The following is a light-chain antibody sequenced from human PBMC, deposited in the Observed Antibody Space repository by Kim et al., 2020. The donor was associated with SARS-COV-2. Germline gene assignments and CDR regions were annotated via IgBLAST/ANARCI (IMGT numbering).Light chain of an antibody. J-gene: IGLJ1*01. CDR2: GRN. Sequence: SSELTQDPAVSVALGQTVKITCQGDSLRSYYASWYQQKPGQPPILVIYGRNNRPSGIPDRFSGSSSVNTASLTITGAQAEDEADYYCNSRDSTGKRWVFGTGTKVTVL. V-gene: IGLV3-19*01. CDR1: SLRSYY. CDR3: NSRDSTGKRWV.